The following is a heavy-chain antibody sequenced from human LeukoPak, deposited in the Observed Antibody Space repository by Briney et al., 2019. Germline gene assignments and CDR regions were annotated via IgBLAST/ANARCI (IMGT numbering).Heavy chain of an antibody. V-gene: IGHV1-69*06. CDR3: ARDLDYGDPS. CDR1: GGTFSSYA. Sequence: ASVKVSCKASGGTFSSYAISWVRQAPGQGLEWMGGIIPIFGTANYAQKFQGRVTITADKSTSTAYMKLSSLRSEDTAVYYCARDLDYGDPSWGQGTLVTVSS. D-gene: IGHD4-17*01. J-gene: IGHJ5*02. CDR2: IIPIFGTA.